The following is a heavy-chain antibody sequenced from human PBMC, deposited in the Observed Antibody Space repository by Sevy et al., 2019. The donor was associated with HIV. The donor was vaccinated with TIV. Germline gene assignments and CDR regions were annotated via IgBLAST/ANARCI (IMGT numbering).Heavy chain of an antibody. CDR3: ARDKGESSSSFLGELSY. D-gene: IGHD3-16*02. V-gene: IGHV3-30*04. J-gene: IGHJ4*02. Sequence: GGSLRLSCAASGFTFIRYAMNWVRQPPGKGLEWVAVISSDGRNKYYADSVKGRFTISRDNSKNTLYLQMNSLRSEDTAVYYCARDKGESSSSFLGELSYWGQGTLVTVSS. CDR1: GFTFIRYA. CDR2: ISSDGRNK.